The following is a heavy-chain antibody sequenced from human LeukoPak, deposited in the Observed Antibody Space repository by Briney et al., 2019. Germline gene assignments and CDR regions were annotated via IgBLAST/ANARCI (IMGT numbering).Heavy chain of an antibody. V-gene: IGHV4-59*12. CDR2: IYHSGTT. D-gene: IGHD3-22*01. J-gene: IGHJ4*02. CDR1: GGSTNNYY. CDR3: ARGPQYYYDSSGYWYFDY. Sequence: SEALSLTCTVSGGSTNNYYWTWIRQPPGKGLEWIGSIYHSGTTYYNPSLKSRVTISVDTSKNQFSLKLSSVTAADTAVYYCARGPQYYYDSSGYWYFDYWGQGTLVTVSS.